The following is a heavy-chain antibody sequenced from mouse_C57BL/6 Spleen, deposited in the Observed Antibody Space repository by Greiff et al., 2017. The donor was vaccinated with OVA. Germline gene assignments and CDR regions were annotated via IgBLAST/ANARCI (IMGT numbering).Heavy chain of an antibody. D-gene: IGHD1-2*01. CDR3: ARRGTTAFDY. Sequence: QVQLQQPGAELVKPGASVKLSCKASGYTFTSYWMQWVKQRPGQGLEWIGEIDPSDSYTNYNQKFQGKATLTVDTSSSTAYMQLSSLTSEDSAVYYCARRGTTAFDYWGQGTTLTVSS. J-gene: IGHJ2*01. CDR2: IDPSDSYT. CDR1: GYTFTSYW. V-gene: IGHV1-50*01.